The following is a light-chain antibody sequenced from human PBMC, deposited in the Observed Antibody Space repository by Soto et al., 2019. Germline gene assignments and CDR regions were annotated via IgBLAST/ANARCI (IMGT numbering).Light chain of an antibody. CDR3: QQYGSSPAT. Sequence: EIVLTQSPGTLSLSPGERATLSCRASQSVRSSYLAWYQQKPGQAPRLLIYGASSRATGIPDRFSGSGSGTDFTLTISRLVPEDFAVYYCQQYGSSPATFGQGTKVEIK. CDR1: QSVRSSY. V-gene: IGKV3-20*01. J-gene: IGKJ1*01. CDR2: GAS.